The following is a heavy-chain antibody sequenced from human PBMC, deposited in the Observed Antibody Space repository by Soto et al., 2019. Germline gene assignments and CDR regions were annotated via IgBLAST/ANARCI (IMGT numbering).Heavy chain of an antibody. D-gene: IGHD3-10*01. CDR1: GGSCSGYY. Sequence: TSETLSLTCAVYGGSCSGYYWSWIRQPPGKGLEWIGEINHSGSTNYNPSLKSRVTISVDTSKNQFSLKLSSVTAADTAVYYCARGTRSHGVIITYYYYYYMDVWGKGTTVTVSS. CDR3: ARGTRSHGVIITYYYYYYMDV. V-gene: IGHV4-34*01. CDR2: INHSGST. J-gene: IGHJ6*03.